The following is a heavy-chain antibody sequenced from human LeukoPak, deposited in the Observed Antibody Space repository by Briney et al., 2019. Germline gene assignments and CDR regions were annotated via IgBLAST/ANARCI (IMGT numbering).Heavy chain of an antibody. CDR3: ARTGNLLDH. V-gene: IGHV3-74*01. D-gene: IGHD1-7*01. CDR2: INTDGSDI. J-gene: IGHJ4*02. Sequence: GGSLRLSCAASGFSFSSYLMHWVRQVPGKGLVWVSRINTDGSDITYADSVKGRFTISRDNAKNTLYLQMNSLRAEDTAVYYCARTGNLLDHWGQGTLVTVSS. CDR1: GFSFSSYL.